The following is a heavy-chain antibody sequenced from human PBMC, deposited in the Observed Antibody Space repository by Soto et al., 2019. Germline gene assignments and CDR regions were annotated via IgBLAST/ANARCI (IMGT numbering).Heavy chain of an antibody. D-gene: IGHD3-10*01. V-gene: IGHV3-11*06. J-gene: IGHJ6*02. Sequence: GSLRLSCAASGFTFSDYYMSWIRQAPGKGLEWVSYISSSSSYTNYADSVKGRFAISRDNAKNSLYLQMNSLRAEDTAVYYCARAMVRGVNYYYYGMDVWGQGTTVTVSS. CDR2: ISSSSSYT. CDR3: ARAMVRGVNYYYYGMDV. CDR1: GFTFSDYY.